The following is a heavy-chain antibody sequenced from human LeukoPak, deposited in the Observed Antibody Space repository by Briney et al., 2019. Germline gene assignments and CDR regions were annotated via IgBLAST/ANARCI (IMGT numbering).Heavy chain of an antibody. CDR2: INPNSGGT. J-gene: IGHJ4*02. Sequence: ASVTDSFKASGYTFTDYYMHWVRQAPGQGLEWMGWINPNSGGTNYAQKFQGRVTITRDTSISTAYMELSRLRSDDTAVYYCARSRSAGYSSSLYFDYWGQGTLVTVSS. CDR3: ARSRSAGYSSSLYFDY. CDR1: GYTFTDYY. V-gene: IGHV1-2*02. D-gene: IGHD6-6*01.